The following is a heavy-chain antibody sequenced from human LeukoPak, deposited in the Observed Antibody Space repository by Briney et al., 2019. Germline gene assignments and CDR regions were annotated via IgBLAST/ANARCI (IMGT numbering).Heavy chain of an antibody. V-gene: IGHV3-53*01. CDR1: GFTVSSNY. CDR2: IYSGGST. J-gene: IGHJ4*02. D-gene: IGHD3-22*01. Sequence: GGSLRLSCAASGFTVSSNYMSWVRQAPGKGLEWVSVIYSGGSTYYADSVKGRFTISRDNSKNTLYLQMNSLRAEDTAVYYCARVYYYDSSGYFGYWGQGTLVTVSS. CDR3: ARVYYYDSSGYFGY.